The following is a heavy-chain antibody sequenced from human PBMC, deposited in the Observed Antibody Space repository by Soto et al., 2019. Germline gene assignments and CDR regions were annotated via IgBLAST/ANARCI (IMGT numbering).Heavy chain of an antibody. CDR3: ARGGYDFSGVNFDEGFDF. CDR1: GGSLSSHF. Sequence: SETLSLTCRVSGGSLSSHFWAWIRQPPGKGLEWVGYIFYTGITNYNPSLQSRVSISVDTSKERFSLTLNSVTAADTAVYYCARGGYDFSGVNFDEGFDFWGQGIPVTV. V-gene: IGHV4-59*11. CDR2: IFYTGIT. J-gene: IGHJ3*01. D-gene: IGHD3-22*01.